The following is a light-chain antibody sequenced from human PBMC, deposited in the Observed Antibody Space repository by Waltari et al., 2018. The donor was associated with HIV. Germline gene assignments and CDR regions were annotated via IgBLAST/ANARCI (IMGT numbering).Light chain of an antibody. CDR2: DAS. V-gene: IGKV1-6*01. J-gene: IGKJ2*01. Sequence: AIKMTQARSALSASVGERVTIPCRAKQDIAKELSWYQHKPGSAPTLLIYDASTLQSGVSARFSGSGSGTYCTLTISSLQPEDFATYYCLQDFIFPYTFGQGTSLDIK. CDR1: QDIAKE. CDR3: LQDFIFPYT.